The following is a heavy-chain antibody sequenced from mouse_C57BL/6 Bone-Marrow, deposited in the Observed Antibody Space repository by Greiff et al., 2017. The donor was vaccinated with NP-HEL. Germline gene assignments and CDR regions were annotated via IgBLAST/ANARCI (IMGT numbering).Heavy chain of an antibody. CDR2: ISSGGSYT. V-gene: IGHV5-6*01. J-gene: IGHJ2*01. Sequence: EVQGVESGGDLVKPGGSLKLSCAASGFTFSSYGMSWVRQTPDKRLEWVATISSGGSYTYYPDSVKGRFTISRDNAKNTLYLQMSSLKSEDTAMYYCARQGTTGVDYWGKGTTLTVSS. D-gene: IGHD1-1*01. CDR1: GFTFSSYG. CDR3: ARQGTTGVDY.